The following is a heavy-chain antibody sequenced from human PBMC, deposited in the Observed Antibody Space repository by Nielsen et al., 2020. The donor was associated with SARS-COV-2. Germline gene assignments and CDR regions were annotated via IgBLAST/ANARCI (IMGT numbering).Heavy chain of an antibody. V-gene: IGHV3-23*01. J-gene: IGHJ4*02. CDR1: GFTFSSYA. CDR3: AKDGHVSGSYFDY. D-gene: IGHD3-10*01. CDR2: ISGSGGST. Sequence: GESLKISCAASGFTFSSYAMSWVSQAPGKGLEWVSAISGSGGSTYYADSVKGRFTISRDNSKNTLYLQMNILRAEDMAVYYCAKDGHVSGSYFDYWGQGTLVTVSS.